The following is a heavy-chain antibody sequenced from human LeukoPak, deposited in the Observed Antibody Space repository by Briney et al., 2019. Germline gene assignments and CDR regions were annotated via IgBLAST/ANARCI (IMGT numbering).Heavy chain of an antibody. CDR3: ARYSGYQTYYYYYGMDV. J-gene: IGHJ6*02. CDR2: ISSSGSTI. Sequence: GGSLRLSCAASGFTFSSYEMNWVRQAPGKGLEWVSYISSSGSTIYYADSVKGRFTISRDNAKNSLYLQMNSLRAEDTAVHYCARYSGYQTYYYYYGMDVWGQGTTVTVSS. V-gene: IGHV3-48*03. CDR1: GFTFSSYE. D-gene: IGHD5-12*01.